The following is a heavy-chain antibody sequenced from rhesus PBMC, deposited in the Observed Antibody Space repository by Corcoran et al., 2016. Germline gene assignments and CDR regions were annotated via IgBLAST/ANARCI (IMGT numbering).Heavy chain of an antibody. J-gene: IGHJ6*01. D-gene: IGHD3-3*01. CDR1: GGSISSSNW. CDR3: ARAGGFWTGFYGLDS. V-gene: IGHV4-93*01. Sequence: QVQLQESGPGVVKPSETLSLTCTVSGGSISSSNWWSWIRQSPGKGLEWIGGIYGSGGSTEDNPSLKSRVTISKDTSKNQFSLKLSSVTAADTAVYYCARAGGFWTGFYGLDSWGQGVVVTVSS. CDR2: IYGSGGST.